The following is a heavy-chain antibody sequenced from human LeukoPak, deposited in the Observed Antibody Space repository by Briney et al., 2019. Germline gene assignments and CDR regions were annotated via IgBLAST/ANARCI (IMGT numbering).Heavy chain of an antibody. J-gene: IGHJ4*02. Sequence: PGGSLRLSCAASGFTFSSYSMNWVHQAPGKGLEWVSSISSSSSYIYSTYYADSVKGRFTISRDSTKNSLYLQINSLRAEDTAVYYCARAASHYYFDSWGQGTLVTVSS. D-gene: IGHD6-6*01. CDR2: ISSSSSYIYST. V-gene: IGHV3-21*01. CDR3: ARAASHYYFDS. CDR1: GFTFSSYS.